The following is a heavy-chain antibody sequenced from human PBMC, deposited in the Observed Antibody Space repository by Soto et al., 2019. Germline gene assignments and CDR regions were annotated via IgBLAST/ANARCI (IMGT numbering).Heavy chain of an antibody. J-gene: IGHJ4*02. Sequence: QLQLQESGSGLVKPSQTLSLTCAVSGGSISSGGYSWSWIRQPPGKGLEWIGYIYHSGSTYYNPSLRSRVTISVDRSKNQFSLKRSPVTAADTAVYYCAAGGGLPRYYWGQGTLVTVSS. CDR3: AAGGGLPRYY. V-gene: IGHV4-30-2*01. D-gene: IGHD5-12*01. CDR2: IYHSGST. CDR1: GGSISSGGYS.